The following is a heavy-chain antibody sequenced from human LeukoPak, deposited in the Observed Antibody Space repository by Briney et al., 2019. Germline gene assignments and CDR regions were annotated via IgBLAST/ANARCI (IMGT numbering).Heavy chain of an antibody. CDR2: IWYDGSNK. D-gene: IGHD2-21*02. V-gene: IGHV3-33*01. CDR3: ARDYCGGDCCLFDY. J-gene: IGHJ4*02. CDR1: GFTFSSYG. Sequence: GGSLRLSCAASGFTFSSYGMHWVRQAPGKGLEWVAVIWYDGSNKYYADSMKGRFTISRDNSKNTLYLQMNSLRAEDTAVYYCARDYCGGDCCLFDYWGQGTLVTVSS.